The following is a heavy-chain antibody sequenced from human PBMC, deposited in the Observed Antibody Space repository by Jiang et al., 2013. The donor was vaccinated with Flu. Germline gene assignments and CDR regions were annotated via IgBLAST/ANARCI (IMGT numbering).Heavy chain of an antibody. CDR1: GGSISSGSYY. Sequence: PGLVKPSQTLSLTCTVSGGSISSGSYYWSWIRQPAGKGLEWIGRVHTTGSAHYNPSLNSRVTISVDTSKNQFSLKLSSVTAADTAVYHCAREPYNYGLGSYYMFDYWGQGTLVTVSS. V-gene: IGHV4-61*02. CDR3: AREPYNYGLGSYYMFDY. CDR2: VHTTGSA. D-gene: IGHD3-10*01. J-gene: IGHJ4*02.